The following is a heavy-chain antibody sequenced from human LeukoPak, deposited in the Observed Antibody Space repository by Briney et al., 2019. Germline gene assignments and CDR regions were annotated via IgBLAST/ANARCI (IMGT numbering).Heavy chain of an antibody. CDR3: ATLSDGYSSGWRASHRPLDY. CDR2: IHYSGST. J-gene: IGHJ4*02. Sequence: GSLRLSCAASGFTFSSYWMTWVRQAPGKGLEWIGSIHYSGSTYYNPSLKSRVTISVDTSKNQFSLKLSSVTAADTAVYYCATLSDGYSSGWRASHRPLDYWGQGTLVTVSS. V-gene: IGHV4-59*05. CDR1: GFTFSSYW. D-gene: IGHD6-19*01.